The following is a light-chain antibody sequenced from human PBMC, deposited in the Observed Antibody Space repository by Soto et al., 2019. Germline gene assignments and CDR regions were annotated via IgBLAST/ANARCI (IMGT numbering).Light chain of an antibody. CDR1: SSDVGAYNY. CDR2: KVS. V-gene: IGLV2-14*01. CDR3: SSFTTSSTRV. J-gene: IGLJ3*02. Sequence: QSALTQPASVSGSPGQSITISCAGTSSDVGAYNYVSWYQQHPGSTPKIIIYKVSNRPSGVSDRFSGSKSGNTASLTISGLQAGDEADYYCSSFTTSSTRVFGGGTKLTVL.